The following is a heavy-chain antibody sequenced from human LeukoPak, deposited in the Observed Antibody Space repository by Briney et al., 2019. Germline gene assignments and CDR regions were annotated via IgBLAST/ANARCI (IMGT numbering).Heavy chain of an antibody. J-gene: IGHJ3*02. CDR3: ARPSDSSGGDDFDI. V-gene: IGHV1-18*04. D-gene: IGHD2-15*01. CDR2: ISPYNGNT. CDR1: GYTFTGYY. Sequence: ASVKVSCKASGYTFTGYYIHWVRQAPGQGLEWMGGISPYNGNTDYAQKLQGRVTMTTDTSTSTAYMELRSLRSDDTAVYYCARPSDSSGGDDFDIWGQGTMVIVSS.